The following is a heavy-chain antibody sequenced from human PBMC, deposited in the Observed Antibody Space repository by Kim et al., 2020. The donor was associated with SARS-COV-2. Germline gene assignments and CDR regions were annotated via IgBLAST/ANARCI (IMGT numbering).Heavy chain of an antibody. CDR3: SRAGEGAYDILTGYHPFAFDG. V-gene: IGHV4-59*01. D-gene: IGHD3-9*01. Sequence: SETLSLTCTVSGGSISSYYWCWIRQPPGKGLEWIGYIYYSGSTNYNPTLTSRVTISVDTSKNQFSLKLSSVTAAATAVYYCSRAGEGAYDILTGYHPFAFDGWGQRTMVTVSS. J-gene: IGHJ3*01. CDR2: IYYSGST. CDR1: GGSISSYY.